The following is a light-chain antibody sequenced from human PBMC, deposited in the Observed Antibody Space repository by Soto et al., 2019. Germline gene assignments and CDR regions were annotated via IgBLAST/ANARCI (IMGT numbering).Light chain of an antibody. V-gene: IGLV2-14*01. Sequence: QSALTQPASVSGSPGQSITISCTGTSSDVGGYNYVSWYQQHPGKAPKLMIYDVSKQPSGVSNRFSGSKSGNTASLTISGLQAEDEADYYCSSYTSSSTHAVFGGGTQLTVL. J-gene: IGLJ7*01. CDR2: DVS. CDR3: SSYTSSSTHAV. CDR1: SSDVGGYNY.